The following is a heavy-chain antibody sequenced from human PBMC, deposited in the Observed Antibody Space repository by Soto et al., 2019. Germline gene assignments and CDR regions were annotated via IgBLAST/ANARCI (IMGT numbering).Heavy chain of an antibody. J-gene: IGHJ6*03. V-gene: IGHV4-34*01. CDR3: ARDSGGSSSWYVDYYYYYMDV. CDR2: INHSGST. Sequence: PSETLSLTCAVYGGSFSGYYWSWIRQPPGKGLEWIGEINHSGSTNYNPSLKSRVTISVDTSKNQFSLKLSSVTAADTAVYYCARDSGGSSSWYVDYYYYYMDVWGKGTTVTVSS. CDR1: GGSFSGYY. D-gene: IGHD6-13*01.